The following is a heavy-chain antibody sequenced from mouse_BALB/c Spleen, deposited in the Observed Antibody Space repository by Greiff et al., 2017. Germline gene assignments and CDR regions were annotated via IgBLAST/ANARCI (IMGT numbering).Heavy chain of an antibody. CDR2: IWAGGST. D-gene: IGHD3-3*01. J-gene: IGHJ3*01. CDR3: ARGGGRGFAY. V-gene: IGHV2-9*02. Sequence: VQLVESGPGLVAPSQSLSITCTVSGFSLTSYGVHWVRQPPGKGLEWLGVIWAGGSTNYNSALMSRLSISKDNSKSQVFLKMNSLQTDDTAMYYCARGGGRGFAYWGQGTLVTVSA. CDR1: GFSLTSYG.